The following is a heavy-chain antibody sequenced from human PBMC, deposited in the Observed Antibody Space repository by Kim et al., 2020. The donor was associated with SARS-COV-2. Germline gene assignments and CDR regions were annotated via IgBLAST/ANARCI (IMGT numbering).Heavy chain of an antibody. V-gene: IGHV4-34*01. CDR2: INHSGST. Sequence: SETLSLTCAVYGGSFSGYYWSWIRQPPGKGLEWIGEINHSGSTNYNPSLKSRVTISVDTSKNQFSLKLSSVTAADTAVYYCARGRTYSNYGYNWFDPWGQGTLVTVSS. D-gene: IGHD4-4*01. J-gene: IGHJ5*02. CDR3: ARGRTYSNYGYNWFDP. CDR1: GGSFSGYY.